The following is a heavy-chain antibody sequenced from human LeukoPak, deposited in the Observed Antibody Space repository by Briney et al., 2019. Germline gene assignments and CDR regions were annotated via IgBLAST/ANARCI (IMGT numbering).Heavy chain of an antibody. CDR3: ARDPEGYDSSGYYSWDV. V-gene: IGHV1-69*13. Sequence: GASVKVSCKAFGGTFSSYAISWVRQAPGQGLEWMGGIIPIFGTANYAQKFQGRVTITADESTSTAYMELSSLRSEDTAVYYCARDPEGYDSSGYYSWDVWGQGTTVTVSS. CDR1: GGTFSSYA. CDR2: IIPIFGTA. J-gene: IGHJ6*02. D-gene: IGHD3-22*01.